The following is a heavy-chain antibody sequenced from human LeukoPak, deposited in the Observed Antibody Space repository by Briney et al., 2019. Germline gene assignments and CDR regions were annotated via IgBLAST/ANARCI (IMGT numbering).Heavy chain of an antibody. CDR3: ARDFDDGYNLALDY. V-gene: IGHV4-59*01. J-gene: IGHJ4*02. CDR2: IYYSGST. CDR1: GGSISGYY. D-gene: IGHD5-24*01. Sequence: PSETLSLTCTVSGGSISGYYRSWIRQPPGKGLEWIGYIYYSGSTNYNPSLKSRITISVDTSKNQSSLKLSSVTAADTAVYYCARDFDDGYNLALDYWGQGTLVTVSS.